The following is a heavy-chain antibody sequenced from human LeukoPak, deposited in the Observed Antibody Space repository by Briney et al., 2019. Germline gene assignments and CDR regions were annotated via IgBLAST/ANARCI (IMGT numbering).Heavy chain of an antibody. Sequence: PSETLSLTCTVSGGSISSYYWTWIRLPPGKGLEWIGYTYDSGYTNYNPSLMSRVTISVDMSKNQFSLKLSSVTAADTAVYYCARVMGSGWTGFDYWGQGTLVTVSS. CDR3: ARVMGSGWTGFDY. J-gene: IGHJ4*02. CDR2: TYDSGYT. CDR1: GGSISSYY. V-gene: IGHV4-59*01. D-gene: IGHD6-19*01.